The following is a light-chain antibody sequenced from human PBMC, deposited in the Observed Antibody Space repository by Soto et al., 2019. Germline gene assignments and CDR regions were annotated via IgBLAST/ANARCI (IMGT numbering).Light chain of an antibody. CDR2: DVS. CDR1: SSDVGGYNY. Sequence: QSALTQPASVSGSPGQSITISCTGTSSDVGGYNYVSWYQQHPGKAPKVMIYDVSNRPSGVSNRFSGTKSGNTASLTISGFQAEDEADYYCSSYTRSSTLYVFGTGTKLTVL. J-gene: IGLJ1*01. V-gene: IGLV2-14*01. CDR3: SSYTRSSTLYV.